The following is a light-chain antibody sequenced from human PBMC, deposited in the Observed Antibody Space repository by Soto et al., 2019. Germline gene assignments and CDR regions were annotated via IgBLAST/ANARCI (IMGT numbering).Light chain of an antibody. CDR2: KAS. V-gene: IGKV1-5*03. CDR1: QSISSW. Sequence: IQVTQSPSALSASVRDRVTITCRASQSISSWLAWYQQKPGKAPKLLIYKASSLESGVPSRFSGSGSGTEFTLTISSLQPDDFATYYCQQYNSYPWTFGQGTKVDIK. CDR3: QQYNSYPWT. J-gene: IGKJ1*01.